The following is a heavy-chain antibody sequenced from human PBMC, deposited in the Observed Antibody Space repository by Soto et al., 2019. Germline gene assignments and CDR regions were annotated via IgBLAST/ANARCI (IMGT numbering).Heavy chain of an antibody. D-gene: IGHD1-20*01. CDR1: SGSISSSNW. CDR3: ATYITGLNVGAFDI. J-gene: IGHJ3*02. V-gene: IGHV4-4*02. Sequence: QVQLQESGPGLVKPSGTLSLTCAVSSGSISSSNWWSWVRQPPGKGLEWIGEIYHSGSTNYNPSLRIRVTISVDKSKNQFSLKLSCVTAADTAVYYCATYITGLNVGAFDIWGQGTMVTVSS. CDR2: IYHSGST.